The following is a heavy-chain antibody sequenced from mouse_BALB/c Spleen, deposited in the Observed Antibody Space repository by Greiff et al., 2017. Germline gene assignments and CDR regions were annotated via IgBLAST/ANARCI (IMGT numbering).Heavy chain of an antibody. CDR1: GYSITSGYY. CDR2: ISYDGSN. V-gene: IGHV3-6*02. Sequence: DVQLVESGPGLVKPSQSLSLTCSVTGYSITSGYYWNWIRQFPGNKLEWMGYISYDGSNNYNPSLKNRISITRDTSKNQFFLKLNSVTTEDTATYYCARVPYYGNYWYFDVWGAGTTVTVSS. J-gene: IGHJ1*01. CDR3: ARVPYYGNYWYFDV. D-gene: IGHD2-10*01.